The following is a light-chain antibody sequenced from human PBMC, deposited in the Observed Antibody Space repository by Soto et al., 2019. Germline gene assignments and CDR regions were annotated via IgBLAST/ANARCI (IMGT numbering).Light chain of an antibody. J-gene: IGKJ2*01. V-gene: IGKV3-15*01. CDR1: QRINSE. CDR2: GAP. CDR3: QQRHNWPLT. Sequence: EIVMTQSPATLSLSPGERAALSCRASQRINSELDWNQQKPCQPPRLLIYGAPTRASGVPARFTGSESGSEFTLTISGLQSEDFAVYYCQQRHNWPLTFGQGTRLEI.